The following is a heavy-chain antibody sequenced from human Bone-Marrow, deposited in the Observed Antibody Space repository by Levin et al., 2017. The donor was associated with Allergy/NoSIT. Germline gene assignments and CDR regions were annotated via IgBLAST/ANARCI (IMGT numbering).Heavy chain of an antibody. Sequence: GGSLRLSCAASGFTFSSYSMNWVRQAPGKGLEWVSSISSSSSYIYYADSVKGRFTISRDNAKNSLYLQMNSLRAEDTAVYYCAREARSSGWLYNWFDPWGQGTLVTVSS. J-gene: IGHJ5*02. CDR2: ISSSSSYI. CDR1: GFTFSSYS. CDR3: AREARSSGWLYNWFDP. V-gene: IGHV3-21*01. D-gene: IGHD6-19*01.